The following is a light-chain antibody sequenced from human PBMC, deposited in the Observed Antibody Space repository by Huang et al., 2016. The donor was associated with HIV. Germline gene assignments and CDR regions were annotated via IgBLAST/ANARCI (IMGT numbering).Light chain of an antibody. V-gene: IGKV1-33*01. J-gene: IGKJ1*01. Sequence: DIQMTQSPSSLSASLGDKVTITCQASLDINNYLTWYQQKPGKVPKLLISDASDLETGVPPRFSGSRSGTNCTLTVSSLQAEDIGTYYCQQYDTLPLTFGQGTNVEI. CDR3: QQYDTLPLT. CDR2: DAS. CDR1: LDINNY.